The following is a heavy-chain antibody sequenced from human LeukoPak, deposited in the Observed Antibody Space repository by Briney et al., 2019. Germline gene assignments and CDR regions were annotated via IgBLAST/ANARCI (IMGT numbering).Heavy chain of an antibody. V-gene: IGHV1-18*01. CDR2: ISVDNGHT. CDR1: GYNFTSYG. J-gene: IGHJ5*02. D-gene: IGHD6-25*01. Sequence: ASVKVSCKASGYNFTSYGISWVRQAPGQGLEWMGWISVDNGHTEYAQKFQGRVTLTTDTITSTSYMELRSLRSDDTAVYYCARDSAAAAWGQGSLVTVSS. CDR3: ARDSAAAA.